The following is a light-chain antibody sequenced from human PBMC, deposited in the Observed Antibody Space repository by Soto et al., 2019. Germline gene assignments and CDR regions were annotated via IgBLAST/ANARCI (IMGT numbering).Light chain of an antibody. J-gene: IGKJ3*01. V-gene: IGKV3-20*01. CDR3: QHYGTSPFT. CDR1: QSIASSY. Sequence: EIVLTQSPGTLSLSPGERATLSCRASQSIASSYLGWYQQKPGQAPRLLIYGASSRATGIPDRFSGSGSGTDFTLSISRLEPEDFAVYYCQHYGTSPFTLGPWTKVEIK. CDR2: GAS.